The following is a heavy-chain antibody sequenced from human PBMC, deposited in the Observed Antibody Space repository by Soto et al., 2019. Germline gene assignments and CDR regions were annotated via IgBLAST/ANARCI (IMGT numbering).Heavy chain of an antibody. CDR3: ARALDEALVATSNWFDS. J-gene: IGHJ5*01. CDR1: GVSMSSSNW. CDR2: ADRSGAT. V-gene: IGHV4-4*02. Sequence: SETLSLTCAVSGVSMSSSNWWSWVRQPPGKGLEWIGEADRSGATNYNPSLKSRVTISVDKSKKQFSLKLNSATAADTAVYYCARALDEALVATSNWFDSWGQGTLVTVSS. D-gene: IGHD5-12*01.